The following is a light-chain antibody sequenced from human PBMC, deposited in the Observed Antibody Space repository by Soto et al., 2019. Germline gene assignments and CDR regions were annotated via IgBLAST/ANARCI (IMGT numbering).Light chain of an antibody. Sequence: EIVLTQSPATLSLSPGERATLSCGASQSVSSYLAWYQQKPGQAPRLLIYDASNRATGIPARFSGSGSGTDFTLTISSLEPEDVAVYYCQQRSNWPPMLTFGGGTKVEIK. CDR2: DAS. V-gene: IGKV3-11*01. CDR3: QQRSNWPPMLT. CDR1: QSVSSY. J-gene: IGKJ4*01.